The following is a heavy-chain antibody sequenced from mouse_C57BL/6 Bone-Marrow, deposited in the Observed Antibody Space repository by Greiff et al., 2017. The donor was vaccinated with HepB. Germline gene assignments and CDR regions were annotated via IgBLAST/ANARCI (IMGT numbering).Heavy chain of an antibody. J-gene: IGHJ3*01. CDR2: IDPSDSYT. CDR1: GYTFTSYW. D-gene: IGHD1-1*01. CDR3: ARQPTTVVAEGFAY. Sequence: QVQLKQPGAELVRPGPSVKLSCKASGYTFTSYWMHWVKQRPGQGLEWIGVIDPSDSYTNYNQKFKGKATLTVDTSSSTAYMQLSSLTSEDSAVYYCARQPTTVVAEGFAYWGQGTLVTVSA. V-gene: IGHV1-59*01.